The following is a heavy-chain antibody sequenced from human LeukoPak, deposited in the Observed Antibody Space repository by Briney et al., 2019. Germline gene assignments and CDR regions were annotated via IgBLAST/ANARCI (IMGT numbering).Heavy chain of an antibody. V-gene: IGHV1-69*01. CDR3: AGDGGSGWYWYFDY. J-gene: IGHJ4*02. CDR2: IIPIFGTA. CDR1: GGTFSSYA. D-gene: IGHD6-19*01. Sequence: GASVKVACKASGGTFSSYAISWVRQAPGQGLEWMGGIIPIFGTANYAQKFQGRVTITADESTSTAYMELSSLRSEDTAVYYCAGDGGSGWYWYFDYWGQGTLVTVSS.